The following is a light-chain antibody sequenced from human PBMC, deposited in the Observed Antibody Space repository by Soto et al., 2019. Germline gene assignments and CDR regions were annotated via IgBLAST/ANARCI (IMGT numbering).Light chain of an antibody. CDR3: QQSGSSPWT. CDR2: GAT. Sequence: DIVLTQSPGILSLSPGERATLSCRASQSLSGSYLAWYQQKPGQAPSLLIYGATSRATGVPDRFSGSGSGPDFSLTSSRLEPEDFAVYFCQQSGSSPWTFGQGTKVEIK. V-gene: IGKV3-20*01. CDR1: QSLSGSY. J-gene: IGKJ1*01.